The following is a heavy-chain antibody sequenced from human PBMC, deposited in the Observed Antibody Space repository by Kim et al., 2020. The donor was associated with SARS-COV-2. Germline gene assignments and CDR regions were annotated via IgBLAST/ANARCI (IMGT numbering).Heavy chain of an antibody. CDR3: ASEIVGTTTSAFDI. D-gene: IGHD1-26*01. CDR2: INPSGGST. V-gene: IGHV1-46*01. Sequence: ASVKVSCKASGYTFTSYYIHWVRQAPGQGLEWMGIINPSGGSTSYAQKFQDRVTMTRDTSTTTLYMELSSLGSEDTAVYYCASEIVGTTTSAFDIWGQGTMVNVSS. J-gene: IGHJ3*02. CDR1: GYTFTSYY.